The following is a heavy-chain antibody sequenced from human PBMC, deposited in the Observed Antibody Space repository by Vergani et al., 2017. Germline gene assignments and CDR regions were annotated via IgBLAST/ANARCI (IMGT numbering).Heavy chain of an antibody. CDR1: GGSISSSSYY. CDR2: IYYSGST. J-gene: IGHJ5*02. CDR3: ARDAEKGYWSSTSCQWVSEGFEP. V-gene: IGHV4-39*02. D-gene: IGHD2-2*01. Sequence: QLQLQESGPGLVKPSETLSLTCTVSGGSISSSSYYWGWIRQPPGKGLEWIGSIYYSGSTYYNPSLKSRGTISEDTSKNQFSLKLSSVTAADTAVYYCARDAEKGYWSSTSCQWVSEGFEPWGQGSLVTVSS.